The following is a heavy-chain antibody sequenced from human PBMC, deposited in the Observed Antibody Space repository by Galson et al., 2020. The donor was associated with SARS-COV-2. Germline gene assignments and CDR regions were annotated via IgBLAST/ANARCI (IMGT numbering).Heavy chain of an antibody. J-gene: IGHJ6*02. CDR2: IYRGGYT. CDR1: GFTVSSNY. D-gene: IGHD2-8*01. CDR3: ARAENGQKGMDV. V-gene: IGHV3-53*01. Sequence: GGSLRLSCAASGFTVSSNYMNWVRQAPGKGLEWVSLIYRGGYTYYTDSVKGRFTISRDNSKNTLYLQMNSLRAKDTAVYYCARAENGQKGMDVWGQGTTVTVSS.